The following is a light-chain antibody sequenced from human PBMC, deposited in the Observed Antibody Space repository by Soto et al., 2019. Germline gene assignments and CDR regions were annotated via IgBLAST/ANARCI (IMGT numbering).Light chain of an antibody. CDR2: GAS. Sequence: EIVLTQSPGTLSLSPGERATLSCRASQIVGGDTLAWFQQRPGQAPRLVIYGASNRAAGMPDRFSGSGSGTDFTLTVSRLEPEDFAMYYCQQYHWAPATFGQGTRLEMK. J-gene: IGKJ5*01. V-gene: IGKV3-20*01. CDR1: QIVGGDT. CDR3: QQYHWAPAT.